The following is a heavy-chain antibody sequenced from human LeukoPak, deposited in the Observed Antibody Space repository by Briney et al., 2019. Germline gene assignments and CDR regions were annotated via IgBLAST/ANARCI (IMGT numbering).Heavy chain of an antibody. Sequence: GGSLRLSCAASGFTFSSYAMHGVRQAPGKGLAWVAVISYDGSNKYYADSVKGRFTISRDNSKNTLYLQMNSLRAEDTAVYYCARGSRYGSGSYYIVVDYWGQGTLVTVSS. V-gene: IGHV3-30*04. D-gene: IGHD3-10*01. CDR1: GFTFSSYA. CDR2: ISYDGSNK. CDR3: ARGSRYGSGSYYIVVDY. J-gene: IGHJ4*02.